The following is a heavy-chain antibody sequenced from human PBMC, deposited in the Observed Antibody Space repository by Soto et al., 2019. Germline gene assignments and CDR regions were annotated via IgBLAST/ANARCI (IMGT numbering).Heavy chain of an antibody. Sequence: QVQLVQSGAEVKKPGASVKVSCKASGYTFTSYGISWVRQSPGQGLEWMGWISAYNGNTNDAQKLHGRVTMTTDTSTSTAYMELRSLRSDDTAVYYCARDHHYCSGGSCYSRGFDYWGQGTLVTVSS. V-gene: IGHV1-18*01. D-gene: IGHD2-15*01. CDR3: ARDHHYCSGGSCYSRGFDY. CDR2: ISAYNGNT. J-gene: IGHJ4*02. CDR1: GYTFTSYG.